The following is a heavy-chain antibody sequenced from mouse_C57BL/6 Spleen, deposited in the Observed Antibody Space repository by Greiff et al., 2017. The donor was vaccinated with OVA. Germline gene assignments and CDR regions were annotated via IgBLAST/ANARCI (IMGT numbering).Heavy chain of an antibody. CDR3: ASTMVTTKAD. V-gene: IGHV1-64*01. CDR1: GYTFTSYW. D-gene: IGHD2-2*01. J-gene: IGHJ3*01. Sequence: QVQLQQPGAELVKPGASVKLSCKASGYTFTSYWMHWVKQRPGQGLEWIGMIHPNSGSTNYNEKFKSKATLTVDKSSSTAYMQLRSLTSEDSAVYYCASTMVTTKADWGQGTLVTVSA. CDR2: IHPNSGST.